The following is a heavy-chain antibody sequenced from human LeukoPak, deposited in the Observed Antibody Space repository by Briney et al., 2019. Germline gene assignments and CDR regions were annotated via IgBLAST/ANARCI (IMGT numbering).Heavy chain of an antibody. CDR3: ARDLTTVTTQPRFGY. CDR1: GFTFSSHA. V-gene: IGHV3-30*04. Sequence: GGSLRLSCAASGFTFSSHAMHWVRQAPGKGLEWVAVISYDGSNKYYADSVKGRFTISRDNSKNTLYLQMNSLRAEDTAVYYCARDLTTVTTQPRFGYWGQGTLVTVSS. CDR2: ISYDGSNK. D-gene: IGHD4-17*01. J-gene: IGHJ4*02.